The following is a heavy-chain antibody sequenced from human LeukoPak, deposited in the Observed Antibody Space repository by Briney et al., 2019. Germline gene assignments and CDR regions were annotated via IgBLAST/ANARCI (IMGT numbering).Heavy chain of an antibody. Sequence: GGSLRLSCAASGFTFSSYAMSWVRQAPGKGLEWVSAISGSGGSTYYADSVKGRFTISRDNSKNTLYLQMNCLRAEDTAVYYCAKPYGDYPRYYFDYWGQGTLVTVSS. CDR2: ISGSGGST. CDR3: AKPYGDYPRYYFDY. V-gene: IGHV3-23*01. CDR1: GFTFSSYA. D-gene: IGHD4-17*01. J-gene: IGHJ4*02.